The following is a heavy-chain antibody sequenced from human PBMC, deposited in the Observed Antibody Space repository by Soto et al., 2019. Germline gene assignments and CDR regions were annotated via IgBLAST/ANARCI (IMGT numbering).Heavy chain of an antibody. D-gene: IGHD3-22*01. CDR1: GFTFDDYA. J-gene: IGHJ4*02. CDR2: ISWNSGSI. Sequence: GGSLRLSCAASGFTFDDYAMHWVRQAPGKGLEWVSGISWNSGSIGYADSVKGRFTISRGNAKNSLYLQMNSLRAEDTALYYCAKSYYYYSSGCPIDYWGQGTLVTVSS. CDR3: AKSYYYYSSGCPIDY. V-gene: IGHV3-9*01.